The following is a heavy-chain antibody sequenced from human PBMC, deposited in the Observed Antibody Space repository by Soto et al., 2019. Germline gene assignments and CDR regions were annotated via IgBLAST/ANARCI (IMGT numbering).Heavy chain of an antibody. D-gene: IGHD6-19*01. CDR3: AKGQENHYSSGDY. J-gene: IGHJ4*02. CDR1: GFTFSSYG. Sequence: PGGSLRLSCVTSGFTFSSYGMHWVRQAPGKGLEWVAVISYDGSNKYYADSVKGRFTISRDNSKNTLYLQMNSLRAEDTAVYYCAKGQENHYSSGDYWGQGNLVTVSS. V-gene: IGHV3-30*18. CDR2: ISYDGSNK.